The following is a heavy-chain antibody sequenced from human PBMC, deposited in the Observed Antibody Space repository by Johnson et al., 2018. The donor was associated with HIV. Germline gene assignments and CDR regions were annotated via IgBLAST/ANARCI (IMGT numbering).Heavy chain of an antibody. D-gene: IGHD1-26*01. CDR2: ISYDGSEK. J-gene: IGHJ3*02. CDR3: ASVRVGAFDI. Sequence: QVQLVESGGGVVQPGRSLRLSCAASGFTFSSYAMPWVRQAPGKGLEWVAGISYDGSEKDYADSVKCRVNISSDNPKNTVTQHMSNRRAGDTAVYCCASVRVGAFDIWGQATMVTVSA. V-gene: IGHV3-30*04. CDR1: GFTFSSYA.